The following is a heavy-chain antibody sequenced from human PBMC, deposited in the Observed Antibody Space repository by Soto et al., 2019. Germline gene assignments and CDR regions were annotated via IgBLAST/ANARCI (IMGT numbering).Heavy chain of an antibody. CDR1: GFTFSSYS. D-gene: IGHD2-15*01. Sequence: GGSLRLSCAASGFTFSSYSMNWVRQAPGKGLEWVSYISSSSSTIYYADSVKGRSTISRDNAKNSLYLQMNSLRAEDTAVYYCAAPSDFYCSGGSCQLDYWGQGTLVTVSS. CDR2: ISSSSSTI. CDR3: AAPSDFYCSGGSCQLDY. J-gene: IGHJ4*02. V-gene: IGHV3-48*01.